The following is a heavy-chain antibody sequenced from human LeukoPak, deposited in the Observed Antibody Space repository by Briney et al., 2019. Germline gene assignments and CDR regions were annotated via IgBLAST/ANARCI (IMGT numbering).Heavy chain of an antibody. V-gene: IGHV3-64*01. Sequence: TGGSLRLSCAASGFTFSSYAMHWVRQAPGKGLEYVSAISSTGGSTYYANSVKGRFTISRDNSKNTLYLQMNSLRAEDTAVYYCAKGPVPAASDYWGQGTLVTVSS. CDR3: AKGPVPAASDY. J-gene: IGHJ4*02. D-gene: IGHD2-2*01. CDR2: ISSTGGST. CDR1: GFTFSSYA.